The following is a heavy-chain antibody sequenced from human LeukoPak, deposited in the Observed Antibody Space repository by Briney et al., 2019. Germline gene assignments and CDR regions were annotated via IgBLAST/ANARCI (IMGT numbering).Heavy chain of an antibody. J-gene: IGHJ4*02. CDR1: GFTFSSYG. V-gene: IGHV3-23*01. CDR3: AKCDSPVAGDYFDY. CDR2: ISGGGGNT. Sequence: GGSLRLSRAVSGFTFSSYGMHWVRQAPGKGLEWISGISGGGGNTYYADSVKGRFTISRDNSKNTLYLQMNSLRAEDTAVYYCAKCDSPVAGDYFDYWGQGTLVTVSS. D-gene: IGHD6-19*01.